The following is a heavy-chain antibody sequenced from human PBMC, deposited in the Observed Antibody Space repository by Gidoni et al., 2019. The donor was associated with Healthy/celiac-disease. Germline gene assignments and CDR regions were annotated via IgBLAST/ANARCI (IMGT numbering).Heavy chain of an antibody. CDR3: AISNYVWGSYRPPFDY. V-gene: IGHV1-69-2*01. CDR2: VDPEDGET. J-gene: IGHJ4*02. D-gene: IGHD3-16*02. CDR1: GYTFTDYY. Sequence: EVQLVQSGAEVKKPGATVKISCTVSGYTFTDYYMHWVQQDPGKGLEWMGLVDPEDGETIYAEKFQGRVTIPADTSTDTAYMELSSLRSEDTAVYYCAISNYVWGSYRPPFDYWGQGTLVTVSS.